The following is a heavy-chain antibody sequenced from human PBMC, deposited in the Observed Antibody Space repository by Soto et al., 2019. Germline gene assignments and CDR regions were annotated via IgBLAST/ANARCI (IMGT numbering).Heavy chain of an antibody. CDR3: VKEGAHRRFCFPH. CDR1: GFTCSTYA. CDR2: ISDSGGST. J-gene: IGHJ1*01. Sequence: GGSLRLSCAASGFTCSTYAMSWVLQAPGKGLEWVSTISDSGGSTYYADSVKGRFTISRDNSKNTLYLEMNSLRAEDTAVYYCVKEGAHRRFCFPHRGQGTLVTVSS. V-gene: IGHV3-23*01.